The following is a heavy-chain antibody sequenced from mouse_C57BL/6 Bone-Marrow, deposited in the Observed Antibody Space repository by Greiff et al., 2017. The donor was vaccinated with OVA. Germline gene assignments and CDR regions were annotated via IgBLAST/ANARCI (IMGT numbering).Heavy chain of an antibody. CDR3: ARPDYYGSPAWFAY. D-gene: IGHD1-1*01. Sequence: EVQLVESGGGLVKPGGSLKLSCAASGFTFSDYGMHWVRQAPEKGLEWVAYISSGSSTIYYADTVKGRFTLSRDNAKNTLFLQMTSLRSEDTAMYDCARPDYYGSPAWFAYWGQGTLVSVSA. J-gene: IGHJ3*01. V-gene: IGHV5-17*01. CDR2: ISSGSSTI. CDR1: GFTFSDYG.